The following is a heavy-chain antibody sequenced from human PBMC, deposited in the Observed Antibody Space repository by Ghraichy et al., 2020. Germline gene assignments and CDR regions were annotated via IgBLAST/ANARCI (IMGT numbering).Heavy chain of an antibody. V-gene: IGHV1-18*04. CDR1: GYTFTSYG. D-gene: IGHD3-22*01. J-gene: IGHJ5*02. Sequence: SVKVSCKASGYTFTSYGISWVRQAPGQGLEWMGWISAYNGNTNYAQKLQGRVTMTTDTSTSTAYMELRSLRSDDTAVYYCARVKRARENTMIVDTGGWFDPWGQGTLVTVSS. CDR2: ISAYNGNT. CDR3: ARVKRARENTMIVDTGGWFDP.